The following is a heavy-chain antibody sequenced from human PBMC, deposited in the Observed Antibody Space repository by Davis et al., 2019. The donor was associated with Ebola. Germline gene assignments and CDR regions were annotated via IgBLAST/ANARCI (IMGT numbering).Heavy chain of an antibody. CDR1: GASFTGDY. D-gene: IGHD3-10*01. Sequence: SETLSLTCAVYGASFTGDYWSWVRQPPGKGLEWIGEISDSGATNYNPSLKSRVSISLDKSKYQVSLRLNSVTATDTAVYFCATHYGRFDYWGQGILVTVSS. J-gene: IGHJ4*02. V-gene: IGHV4-34*01. CDR3: ATHYGRFDY. CDR2: ISDSGAT.